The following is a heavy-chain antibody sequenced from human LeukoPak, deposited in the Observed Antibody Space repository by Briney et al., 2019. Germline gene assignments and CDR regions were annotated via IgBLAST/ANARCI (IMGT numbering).Heavy chain of an antibody. CDR3: AREIGYELWFSYCYYYMDV. J-gene: IGHJ6*03. CDR2: IYTSGST. D-gene: IGHD5-18*01. Sequence: SETLSFTCTVSGGSISSHYWSWIRQPAGKGLEWIGRIYTSGSTNYNPSLKSRVTMSVDTSKNQFSLKLSSVTAADTAVYYCAREIGYELWFSYCYYYMDVWGKGTTVTVSS. CDR1: GGSISSHY. V-gene: IGHV4-4*07.